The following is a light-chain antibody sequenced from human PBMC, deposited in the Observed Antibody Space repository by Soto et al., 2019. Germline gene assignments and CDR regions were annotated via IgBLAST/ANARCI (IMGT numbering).Light chain of an antibody. CDR2: GAS. Sequence: EIVMTQSPATLSVSPGERATLSCRASQTISTNLAWYQQKPGQAPRLLIYGASSRATGIPDRFSGSGSGTDFTLTISRLEPEDFAVYYCQQYGSSPWTFGQG. CDR3: QQYGSSPWT. V-gene: IGKV3-20*01. CDR1: QTISTN. J-gene: IGKJ1*01.